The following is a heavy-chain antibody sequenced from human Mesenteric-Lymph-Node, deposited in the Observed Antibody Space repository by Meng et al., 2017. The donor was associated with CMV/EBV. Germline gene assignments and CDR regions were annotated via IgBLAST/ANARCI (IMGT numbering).Heavy chain of an antibody. V-gene: IGHV3-7*01. CDR1: GFTFSSYG. D-gene: IGHD6-13*01. Sequence: GESLKISCAASGFTFSSYGMHWVRQAPGKGLEWVANIKQDGSEKYYVDSVKGRFTISRDNAKNSLYLQMNSLRAEDTAVYYCARDTIAATGAFDIWGQGTMVTVSS. CDR2: IKQDGSEK. CDR3: ARDTIAATGAFDI. J-gene: IGHJ3*02.